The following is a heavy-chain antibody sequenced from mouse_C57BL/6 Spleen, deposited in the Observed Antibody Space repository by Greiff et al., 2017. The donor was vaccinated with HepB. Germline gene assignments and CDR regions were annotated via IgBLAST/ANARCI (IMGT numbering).Heavy chain of an antibody. CDR3: ARGGIYYYGSSYWYFDV. D-gene: IGHD1-1*01. CDR1: GYAFSSSW. Sequence: VQLQQSGPELVKPGASVKISCKASGYAFSSSWMNWVKQRPGKGLEWIGRIYPGDGDTNYNGKFKGKATLTADKSSSTAYMQLSSLTSEDSAVYFCARGGIYYYGSSYWYFDVWGTGTTVTVSS. J-gene: IGHJ1*03. V-gene: IGHV1-82*01. CDR2: IYPGDGDT.